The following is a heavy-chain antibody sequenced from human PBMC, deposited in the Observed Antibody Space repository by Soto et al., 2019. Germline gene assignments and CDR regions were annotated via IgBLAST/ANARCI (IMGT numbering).Heavy chain of an antibody. CDR2: IYYSGST. V-gene: IGHV4-59*01. Sequence: SETLSLTCTVSGGSISSYYWSWIRQPPGKGLEWIGYIYYSGSTNYNPSLKSRVTISVDTSKNQFSLKLSSVTAADTAVYCCARDKAPATSNWFDPWGQGTLVTVSS. CDR3: ARDKAPATSNWFDP. J-gene: IGHJ5*02. CDR1: GGSISSYY.